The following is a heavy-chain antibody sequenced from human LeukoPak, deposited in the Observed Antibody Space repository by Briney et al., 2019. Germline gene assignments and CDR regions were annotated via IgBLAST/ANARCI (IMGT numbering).Heavy chain of an antibody. J-gene: IGHJ4*02. Sequence: GEPLKISCKGSGYGFTSYWVGWVRQMPGKGLEWMGVIYPGDSDSRYSPSFQGQVTISADKSISTAYLQWSSLKASDTAMYYCVRLNSGGFDYWGQGTLVTVSS. CDR2: IYPGDSDS. V-gene: IGHV5-51*01. CDR1: GYGFTSYW. CDR3: VRLNSGGFDY. D-gene: IGHD3-10*01.